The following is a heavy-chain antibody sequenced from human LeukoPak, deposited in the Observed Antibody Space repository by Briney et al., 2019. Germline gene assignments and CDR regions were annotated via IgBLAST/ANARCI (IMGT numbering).Heavy chain of an antibody. CDR1: GFTFSSYA. Sequence: GGSLRLSCAASGFTFSSYAMSWVRQAPGKGLEWVSYISSSSTIYYADSVKGRFTISRDNAKNSLYLQMNSLRAEDTAVYYCARPPGDYWGQGTLVTVSS. CDR2: ISSSSTI. J-gene: IGHJ4*02. D-gene: IGHD7-27*01. CDR3: ARPPGDY. V-gene: IGHV3-48*01.